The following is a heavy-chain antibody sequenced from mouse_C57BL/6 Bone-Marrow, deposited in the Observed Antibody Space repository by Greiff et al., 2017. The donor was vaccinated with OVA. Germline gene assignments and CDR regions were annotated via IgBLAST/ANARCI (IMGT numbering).Heavy chain of an antibody. CDR2: IDPETGGT. Sequence: QVQLQQSGAELVRPGASVTLSCKASGYTFTDYEMHWVKQTPVHGLEWIGAIDPETGGTAYNQKFKGKAILTADKSSSTAYMELRSLTSEDSAVYYCTSKDSHWYFDVWGTGTTVTVSS. J-gene: IGHJ1*03. CDR3: TSKDSHWYFDV. V-gene: IGHV1-15*01. CDR1: GYTFTDYE.